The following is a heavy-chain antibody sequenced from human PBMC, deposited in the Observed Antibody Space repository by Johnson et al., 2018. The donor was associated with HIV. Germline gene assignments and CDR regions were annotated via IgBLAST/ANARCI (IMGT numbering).Heavy chain of an antibody. D-gene: IGHD6-6*01. Sequence: QVQLVESGGGLVQPGRSLGLSCTASGFTFSRNAMHWVRQPPGKGLEWVAVISFDGTNKHYGDSVRGRFTISRDNSKNTLYLQMNSLRAEDTAVYYCAKGERGYSSSSDAFDIWGQGTMVTVSS. CDR1: GFTFSRNA. V-gene: IGHV3-30*04. CDR3: AKGERGYSSSSDAFDI. CDR2: ISFDGTNK. J-gene: IGHJ3*02.